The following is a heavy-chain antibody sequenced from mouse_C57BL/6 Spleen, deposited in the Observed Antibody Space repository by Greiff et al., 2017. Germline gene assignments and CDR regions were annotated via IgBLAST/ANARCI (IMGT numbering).Heavy chain of an antibody. Sequence: QVQLKQPGAELVKPGASVKLSCKASGYTFTSYWMQWVKQRPGQGLEWIGEIDPSDSYTNYNQKFKGKATLTVDTSSSTAYMQLSSLTSEDSAVYYCARGDSYYSMDYWGQGTSVTVSS. CDR1: GYTFTSYW. V-gene: IGHV1-50*01. CDR3: ARGDSYYSMDY. D-gene: IGHD3-3*01. CDR2: IDPSDSYT. J-gene: IGHJ4*01.